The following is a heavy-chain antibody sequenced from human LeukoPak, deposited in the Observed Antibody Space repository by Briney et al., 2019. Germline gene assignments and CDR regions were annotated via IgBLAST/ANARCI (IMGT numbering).Heavy chain of an antibody. Sequence: SVKVSCKASGGTFSSYAISWVRQAPGQGLEWMGRIIPILGIANYAQKFQGRVTITADKSTSTAYMELSSLRPEDTAVYYCAREEGYGDYEDFDYWGQGTLVTVSS. J-gene: IGHJ4*02. CDR1: GGTFSSYA. V-gene: IGHV1-69*04. D-gene: IGHD4-17*01. CDR2: IIPILGIA. CDR3: AREEGYGDYEDFDY.